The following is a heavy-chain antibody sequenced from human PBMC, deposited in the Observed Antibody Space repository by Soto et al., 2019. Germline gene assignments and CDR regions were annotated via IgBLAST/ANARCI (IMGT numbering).Heavy chain of an antibody. CDR3: AKTQIDLYYDFWHDY. Sequence: GRSMRLSSVAAGCTFVDYAMSWVRPAPGKGLEWVSAISGSGGNTYYGHSVKGRFTISRDNSKNTLYLQMNSLRAEDTAVYYFAKTQIDLYYDFWHDYWGQGTLVTVSS. CDR1: GCTFVDYA. J-gene: IGHJ4*02. CDR2: ISGSGGNT. V-gene: IGHV3-23*01. D-gene: IGHD3-3*01.